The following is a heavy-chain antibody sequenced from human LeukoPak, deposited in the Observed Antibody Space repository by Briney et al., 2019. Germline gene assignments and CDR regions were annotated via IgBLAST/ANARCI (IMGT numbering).Heavy chain of an antibody. V-gene: IGHV4-59*01. CDR2: IYYSGST. CDR3: ARGSGSYLYYYYYKDV. J-gene: IGHJ6*03. D-gene: IGHD1-26*01. Sequence: SETLSLTCTVSGGSISSYYWSWIRQPPGKGLEWLGYIYYSGSTNYNPSLKSRVTTSVDTSKNQFSLKLSSVTAADTAVYYCARGSGSYLYYYYYKDVWGKGTTVTVSS. CDR1: GGSISSYY.